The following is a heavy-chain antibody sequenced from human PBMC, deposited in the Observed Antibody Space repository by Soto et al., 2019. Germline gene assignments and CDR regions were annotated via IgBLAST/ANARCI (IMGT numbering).Heavy chain of an antibody. Sequence: GGSLRLSCAASGFTFDDYGMSWVRQAPGKGLEWVSGINWNGGSTGYADSVKGRFTISRDNAKNSLYLQMNSLRAEDTALYHCARDFGLLRPFDYWGQGTLVTVSS. V-gene: IGHV3-20*01. J-gene: IGHJ4*02. CDR3: ARDFGLLRPFDY. CDR1: GFTFDDYG. D-gene: IGHD3-22*01. CDR2: INWNGGST.